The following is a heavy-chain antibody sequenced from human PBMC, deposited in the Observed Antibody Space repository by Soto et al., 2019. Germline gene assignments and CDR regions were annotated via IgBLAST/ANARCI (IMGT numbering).Heavy chain of an antibody. D-gene: IGHD2-15*01. Sequence: SETLSLTCTVSGGSISSYYWSWIRQPPGKGLEWIGYIYYSGSTNYNPSLKSRVTISVDTSKNQFSLKLSSVTAADTAVYYCATGLAYYYYGMDVWGQGTTVTVS. J-gene: IGHJ6*02. CDR2: IYYSGST. CDR3: ATGLAYYYYGMDV. V-gene: IGHV4-59*01. CDR1: GGSISSYY.